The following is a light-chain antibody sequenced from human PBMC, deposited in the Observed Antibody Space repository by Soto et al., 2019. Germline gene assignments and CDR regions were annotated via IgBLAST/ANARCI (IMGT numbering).Light chain of an antibody. V-gene: IGLV2-14*01. CDR1: SSDVGSFNY. CDR3: VSYATSTTLYV. J-gene: IGLJ1*01. Sequence: QPALTQPASVSGSPGQSITIPCTATSSDVGSFNYVSWYQHHPGKAPKLMIYEVTSRPSGVSNRFSGSKSGNTASLTISGLQAEDEADYYCVSYATSTTLYVFGSGTKVTVL. CDR2: EVT.